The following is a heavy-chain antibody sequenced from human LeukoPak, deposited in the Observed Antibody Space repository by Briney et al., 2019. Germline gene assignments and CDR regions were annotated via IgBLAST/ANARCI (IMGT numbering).Heavy chain of an antibody. CDR1: GYTFSSYD. Sequence: GASVKVSCKASGYTFSSYDINWVRQATGQGLEWLGWMNPNSGNTGYAQKFQGRVTITRNTSISTAYMELSSLRSEDTAVYYCARDDYSGYDFLFDYWGQGTLVTVSS. V-gene: IGHV1-8*03. CDR3: ARDDYSGYDFLFDY. D-gene: IGHD5-12*01. CDR2: MNPNSGNT. J-gene: IGHJ4*02.